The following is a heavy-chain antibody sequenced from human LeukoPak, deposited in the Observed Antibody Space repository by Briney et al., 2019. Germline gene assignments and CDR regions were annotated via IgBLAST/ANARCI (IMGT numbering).Heavy chain of an antibody. CDR1: GYSISSGYY. V-gene: IGHV4-38-2*01. D-gene: IGHD7-27*01. Sequence: PSETLSLTCAVAGYSISSGYYWGWIRQPPGKGLEWVGSIYHSGSTYYNPSHKSRVTISVDTSKNQFSLKLSSVTAADTAVYYCARLRMGMGSVDYWGQGTLVTVSS. J-gene: IGHJ4*02. CDR3: ARLRMGMGSVDY. CDR2: IYHSGST.